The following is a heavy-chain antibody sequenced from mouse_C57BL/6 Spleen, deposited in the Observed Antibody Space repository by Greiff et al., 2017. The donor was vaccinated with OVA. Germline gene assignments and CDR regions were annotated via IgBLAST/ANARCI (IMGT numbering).Heavy chain of an antibody. Sequence: VQRVESGPGLVQPSQSLSITCTVSGFSLTSYGVHWVRQSPGKGLEWLGVIWSGGSTDYNAAFISRLSISKDNSKSQVFFKMNSLQADDTAIYYCARRGYYSNHYDAMDYWGQGTSVTVSS. D-gene: IGHD2-5*01. CDR3: ARRGYYSNHYDAMDY. CDR1: GFSLTSYG. V-gene: IGHV2-2*01. J-gene: IGHJ4*01. CDR2: IWSGGST.